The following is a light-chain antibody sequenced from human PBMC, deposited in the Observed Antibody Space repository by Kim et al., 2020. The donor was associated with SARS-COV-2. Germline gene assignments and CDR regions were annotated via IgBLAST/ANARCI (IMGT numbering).Light chain of an antibody. CDR2: GKY. J-gene: IGLJ3*02. V-gene: IGLV3-19*01. Sequence: LGQTVRLTCQGDSLRNYYATWYQQRPGQAPVLVLFGKYNRPSGIPDRFSGSGSGNTASLTITGAQAGDEADYYCNSRDSSGDHVVFGGGTQLTVL. CDR1: SLRNYY. CDR3: NSRDSSGDHVV.